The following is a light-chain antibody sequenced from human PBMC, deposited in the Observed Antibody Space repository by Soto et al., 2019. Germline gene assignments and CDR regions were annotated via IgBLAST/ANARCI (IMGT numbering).Light chain of an antibody. CDR1: QSLSGW. J-gene: IGKJ2*01. Sequence: DIQMTQSPSTLSASVGDRVTITCRASQSLSGWLAWYQQKPGKAPKLLIYTASSLESGVPSRFSGSESGTEFTLTILSLQPDDVATYYCQQYNSWYTFGQGTKLEIK. CDR2: TAS. CDR3: QQYNSWYT. V-gene: IGKV1-5*03.